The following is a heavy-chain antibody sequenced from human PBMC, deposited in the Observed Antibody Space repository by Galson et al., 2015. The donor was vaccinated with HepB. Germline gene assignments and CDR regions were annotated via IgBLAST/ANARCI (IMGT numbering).Heavy chain of an antibody. J-gene: IGHJ3*02. Sequence: CAISGDSVSNTAAWNWIRQSPSRSLEWLGRTYYKSKWYFDYALSVKNRITITPHTTKNRFSLQLNSLTPEDTAVYFCARVWFEGGSYPGAFDIWGQGAMVTVSS. CDR2: TYYKSKWYF. V-gene: IGHV6-1*01. CDR3: ARVWFEGGSYPGAFDI. CDR1: GDSVSNTAA. D-gene: IGHD1-26*01.